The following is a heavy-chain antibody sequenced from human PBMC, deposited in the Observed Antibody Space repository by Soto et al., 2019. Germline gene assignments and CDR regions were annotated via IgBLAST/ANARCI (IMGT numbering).Heavy chain of an antibody. Sequence: SETLSLTCTVSGGSISGSSYYWGWIRQPPGKGLEWIGSIYYSGSTYYNPSLKSRVTISVDTSKNQFSLKLSSVTAADTAVYYCARYPITGTVYLAFDYWGQGTLVTVSS. J-gene: IGHJ4*02. CDR3: ARYPITGTVYLAFDY. CDR2: IYYSGST. CDR1: GGSISGSSYY. D-gene: IGHD1-7*01. V-gene: IGHV4-39*01.